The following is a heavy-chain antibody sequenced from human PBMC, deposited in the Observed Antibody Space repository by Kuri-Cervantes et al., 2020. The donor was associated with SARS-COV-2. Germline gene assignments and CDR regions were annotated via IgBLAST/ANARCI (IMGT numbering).Heavy chain of an antibody. D-gene: IGHD3-10*01. Sequence: GSLRPSCAVYGGSFSGYYWSWIRQPPRMGLEWIGEINHSGSTNYNPSLKSRVTISVDTSKNQFSLKLSSVTAAETAVYYCARVGDYYGSGSVDYWGQGALVTVSS. CDR3: ARVGDYYGSGSVDY. J-gene: IGHJ4*02. CDR1: GGSFSGYY. CDR2: INHSGST. V-gene: IGHV4-34*01.